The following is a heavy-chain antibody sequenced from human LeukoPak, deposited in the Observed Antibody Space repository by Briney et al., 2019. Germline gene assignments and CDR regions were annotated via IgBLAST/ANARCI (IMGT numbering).Heavy chain of an antibody. D-gene: IGHD6-6*01. CDR3: AKDFLFSPTIAARPNWFDP. CDR2: ISGSGGST. J-gene: IGHJ5*02. V-gene: IGHV3-23*01. CDR1: GFTFSSYA. Sequence: GGSLRLYCAASGFTFSSYAMSWVRQAPGKGLEWVSAISGSGGSTYYAGYVKGRFTISRDNSKNTLYLQMNSLRAEDTAVYYCAKDFLFSPTIAARPNWFDPWGQGTLVTVSS.